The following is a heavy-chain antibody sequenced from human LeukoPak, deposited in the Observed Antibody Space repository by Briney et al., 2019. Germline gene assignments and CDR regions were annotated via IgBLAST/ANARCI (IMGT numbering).Heavy chain of an antibody. V-gene: IGHV3-23*01. CDR3: ARDPLYYGSGSFDY. J-gene: IGHJ4*02. D-gene: IGHD3-10*01. CDR2: ISGSGDYT. CDR1: GFTFSSHG. Sequence: GGSLRLSCAASGFTFSSHGMSWVRRAPGKGLEWVSTISGSGDYTYYADSVKGRFTISRDNSKNTLYLLMNSLRTEDTALYYCARDPLYYGSGSFDYWGQGTLVTVSS.